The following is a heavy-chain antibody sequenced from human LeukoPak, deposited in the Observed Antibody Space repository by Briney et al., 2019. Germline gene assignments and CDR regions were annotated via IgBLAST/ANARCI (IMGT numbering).Heavy chain of an antibody. CDR2: IRYDGSNK. CDR1: GFTFSNYG. V-gene: IGHV3-30*02. J-gene: IGHJ3*02. D-gene: IGHD2-15*01. CDR3: AKDRSFGRSDGFDI. Sequence: GGSLRLFCAASGFTFSNYGMQWVRQAPGKGLEWVAFIRYDGSNKFYADSVKGRSTISRDNSKSTLYLEMNSLRAEDTAVYYCAKDRSFGRSDGFDIWGQGTMVTVSS.